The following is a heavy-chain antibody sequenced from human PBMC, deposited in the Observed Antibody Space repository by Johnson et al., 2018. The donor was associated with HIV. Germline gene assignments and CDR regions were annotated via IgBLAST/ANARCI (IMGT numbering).Heavy chain of an antibody. CDR1: GFTFDDYA. CDR3: ARESTPWGGDFVGYGYGLDM. J-gene: IGHJ3*02. V-gene: IGHV3-43D*04. CDR2: ISWDGGST. Sequence: VQLVESGGGVVQPGRSLRLSCAASGFTFDDYAMHWVRQAPGKGLEWVSLISWDGGSTYYAASVTGRFTVSRDNAKQLLYLEMKSLRVEDTAIYYCARESTPWGGDFVGYGYGLDMWGQGTTVAVSS. D-gene: IGHD5-18*01.